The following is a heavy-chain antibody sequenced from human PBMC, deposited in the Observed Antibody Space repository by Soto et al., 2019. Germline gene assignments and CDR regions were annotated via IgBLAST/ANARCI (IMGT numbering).Heavy chain of an antibody. V-gene: IGHV4-30-2*01. Sequence: QLQLQESGSGLVKPSQTLSLTCAVSGGSISSGGYSWSWIRQPPGKGLEWIGYIYNSGSTYYNPSLKSRVTISLDRSKNQFSLKLSSVTAADTAVYCCAAGGGLPRYYWGQGTLGTVSS. CDR2: IYNSGST. J-gene: IGHJ4*02. CDR1: GGSISSGGYS. D-gene: IGHD5-12*01. CDR3: AAGGGLPRYY.